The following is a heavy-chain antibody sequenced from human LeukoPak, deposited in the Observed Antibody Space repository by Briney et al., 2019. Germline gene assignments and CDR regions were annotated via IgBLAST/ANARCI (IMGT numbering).Heavy chain of an antibody. CDR1: GGSISSYY. CDR2: VSYSGST. D-gene: IGHD5-18*01. V-gene: IGHV4-59*01. J-gene: IGHJ4*02. Sequence: SETLSLTCTVSGGSISSYYWSWIRQPPGKGLEWIGYVSYSGSTDYNPSLKSRVIISIDTSKNQFSLRLSSVTAADTAVYYCARENDRYGRIDYWGQGTQVTVSS. CDR3: ARENDRYGRIDY.